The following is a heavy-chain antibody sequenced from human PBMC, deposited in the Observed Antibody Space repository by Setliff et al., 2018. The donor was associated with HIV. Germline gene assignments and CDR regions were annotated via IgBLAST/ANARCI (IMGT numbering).Heavy chain of an antibody. CDR1: GGCISSYY. J-gene: IGHJ6*02. D-gene: IGHD3-10*01. CDR3: ARDRGRGSGSPTRKYYYYGMDV. V-gene: IGHV4-59*01. Sequence: SETLSLTCTVSGGCISSYYWSWIRQHPGKGLEWIGSIYYSGSINYNPSLESRVTISLDTSKNKFSLKLRSVTTADTAVYYCARDRGRGSGSPTRKYYYYGMDVWGQGTTVTVSS. CDR2: IYYSGSI.